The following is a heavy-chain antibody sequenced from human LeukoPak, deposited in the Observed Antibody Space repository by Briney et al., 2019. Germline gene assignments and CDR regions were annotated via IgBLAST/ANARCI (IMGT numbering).Heavy chain of an antibody. V-gene: IGHV3-30*04. J-gene: IGHJ4*02. Sequence: GGSLRLSCAASGFTFSSYAMHWVRQAPGKGLEWVAVISYDGSNKYYADSVKGRFSISRDNSKNTLYLQMNSLRPEDTAVYYCARDLKTAAADYYFDDWGQGTLVTVSS. CDR2: ISYDGSNK. CDR1: GFTFSSYA. CDR3: ARDLKTAAADYYFDD. D-gene: IGHD6-13*01.